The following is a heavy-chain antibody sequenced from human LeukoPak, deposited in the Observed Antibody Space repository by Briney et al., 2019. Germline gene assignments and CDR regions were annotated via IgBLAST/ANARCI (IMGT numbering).Heavy chain of an antibody. J-gene: IGHJ4*02. D-gene: IGHD3-22*01. CDR1: GSSISSYY. CDR2: IDYSRDT. Sequence: SETLSLTCTVSGSSISSYYWSWIRQPPGKGLEWVGNIDYSRDTNYNPSLRSRVTILVDKSRNQFSLKLNSVTAADTAVYYCARNGPHYYDKSGYLDSWGQGTLVTVSS. CDR3: ARNGPHYYDKSGYLDS. V-gene: IGHV4-59*03.